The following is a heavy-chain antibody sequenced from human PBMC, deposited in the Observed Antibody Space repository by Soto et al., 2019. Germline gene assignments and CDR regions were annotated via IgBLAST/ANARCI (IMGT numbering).Heavy chain of an antibody. CDR3: ARRYYYDSSGYYLY. CDR2: IIPIFGTA. D-gene: IGHD3-22*01. CDR1: GGTFSSYA. Sequence: ASVKVSCKASGGTFSSYAISWVRQAPGQGLEWMGGIIPIFGTANYAQKFQGRVTITADESTSTAYMELSSLRSEDTAVYYCARRYYYDSSGYYLYWGQGTLVTVSS. V-gene: IGHV1-69*13. J-gene: IGHJ4*02.